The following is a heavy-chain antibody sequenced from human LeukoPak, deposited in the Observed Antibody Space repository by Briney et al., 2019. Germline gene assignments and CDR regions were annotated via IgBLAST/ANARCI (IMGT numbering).Heavy chain of an antibody. CDR1: AHSISSGYY. V-gene: IGHV4-38-2*02. CDR3: AGYHAYGVTTPPLGY. J-gene: IGHJ4*02. D-gene: IGHD4-17*01. CDR2: IYHSGST. Sequence: SETLSLTCTVSAHSISSGYYWGWIRQPPGKGLEWIGSIYHSGSTYYNPSLKSRVTISVDTSKNQLSLKLNSVTAADTAVYFCAGYHAYGVTTPPLGYWGQGTLVTVSS.